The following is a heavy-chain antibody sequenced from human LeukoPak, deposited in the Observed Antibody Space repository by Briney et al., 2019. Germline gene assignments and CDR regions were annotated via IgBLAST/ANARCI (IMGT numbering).Heavy chain of an antibody. V-gene: IGHV3-21*01. CDR3: ARSPTYYYGSGYYFDY. J-gene: IGHJ4*02. CDR2: ISSSSSYI. D-gene: IGHD3-10*01. Sequence: GGSLRLSCAASGFTFSSYSMNWVRQAPGKGLEWVSSISSSSSYIYYADSVKGRFTISRDNAKNSLYLRMNSLRAEDTAVYYCARSPTYYYGSGYYFDYWGQGTLVTFSS. CDR1: GFTFSSYS.